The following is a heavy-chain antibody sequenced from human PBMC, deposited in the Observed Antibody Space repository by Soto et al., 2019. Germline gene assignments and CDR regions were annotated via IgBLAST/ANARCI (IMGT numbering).Heavy chain of an antibody. V-gene: IGHV4-59*08. Sequence: PSETLSLTCTVSGGYLSSYYRSWIRQPPGKGLEWIGYIYYSGSTNYNPSLKSRVTISVDTSKNQFSLKLSSVTAADTAVYSCSCHLSEIAVAATYYFDYWGQGTLVTFSS. CDR3: SCHLSEIAVAATYYFDY. CDR1: GGYLSSYY. D-gene: IGHD6-19*01. CDR2: IYYSGST. J-gene: IGHJ4*02.